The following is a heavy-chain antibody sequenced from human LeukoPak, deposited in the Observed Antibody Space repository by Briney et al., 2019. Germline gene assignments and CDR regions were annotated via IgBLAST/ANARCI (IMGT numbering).Heavy chain of an antibody. D-gene: IGHD6-13*01. J-gene: IGHJ4*02. CDR3: ARVAGSSSRSILFDY. CDR2: INPNSGGT. Sequence: ASVKVSCKASGYTFTGYYMHWVRQAPGQWLEWMGWINPNSGGTNYAQKFQGRVTMTRDTSISTAYMELSRLRSDDTAVYYCARVAGSSSRSILFDYWGQGTLVTVSS. CDR1: GYTFTGYY. V-gene: IGHV1-2*02.